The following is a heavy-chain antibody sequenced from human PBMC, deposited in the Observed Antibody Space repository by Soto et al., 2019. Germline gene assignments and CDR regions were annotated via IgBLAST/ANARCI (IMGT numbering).Heavy chain of an antibody. J-gene: IGHJ3*02. Sequence: GGSLRLSCAASGFTFSSYAMSWVRQAPGKGLEWVSSISGSGGSTYYADSVKGRFTISRDNSKNTLYLQMNSLRAEDTAVYYCAKDWADWDAFDIWGQGTMVTVSS. V-gene: IGHV3-23*01. CDR1: GFTFSSYA. CDR2: ISGSGGST. CDR3: AKDWADWDAFDI. D-gene: IGHD2-21*01.